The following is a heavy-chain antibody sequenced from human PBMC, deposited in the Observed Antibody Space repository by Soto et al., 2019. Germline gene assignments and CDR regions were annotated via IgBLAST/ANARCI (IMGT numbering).Heavy chain of an antibody. CDR3: ATVPWTAAAS. CDR1: GFTFSSNW. Sequence: GGSLRLSCAASGFTFSSNWMNWVRQAPGKGLEWVATIKPDGSEQDYVESVKGRFTISRDNAKNSVHLQMNSLRAEDTAVYYCATVPWTAAASWGQGTLVTVSS. D-gene: IGHD6-13*01. J-gene: IGHJ5*02. V-gene: IGHV3-7*01. CDR2: IKPDGSEQ.